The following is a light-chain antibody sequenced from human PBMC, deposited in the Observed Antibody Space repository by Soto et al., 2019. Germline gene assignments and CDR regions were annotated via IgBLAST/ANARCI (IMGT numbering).Light chain of an antibody. J-gene: IGKJ4*01. Sequence: EIVLTQSPATLSLSPGETATLSCRASQSVGSSLAWYQQKPGQAPRLLIYDASNRATGIPARFSGSGSGTDFTLTISSLEPEDFAVYYCQQRSNWPLLTFGGGTKVEIK. CDR2: DAS. CDR3: QQRSNWPLLT. V-gene: IGKV3-11*01. CDR1: QSVGSS.